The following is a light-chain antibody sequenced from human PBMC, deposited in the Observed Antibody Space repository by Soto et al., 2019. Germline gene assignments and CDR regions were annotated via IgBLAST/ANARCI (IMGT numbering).Light chain of an antibody. Sequence: QSALTQPASVSGSPGQSITISCTGTSSDVAGSNYVSWYQQHPGKAPKLMIYEVSNRPSGVSNRFSGSKSGNTASLTISGLLVVDGDDYYFSSYTSSSTRVFGGGT. CDR3: SSYTSSSTRV. V-gene: IGLV2-14*01. J-gene: IGLJ3*02. CDR2: EVS. CDR1: SSDVAGSNY.